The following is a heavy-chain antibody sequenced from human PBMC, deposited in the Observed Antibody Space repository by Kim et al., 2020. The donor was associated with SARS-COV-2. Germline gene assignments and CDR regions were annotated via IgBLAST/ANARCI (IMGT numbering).Heavy chain of an antibody. J-gene: IGHJ4*02. CDR1: GFTFSSYE. Sequence: GGSLRLSCVASGFTFSSYEMNWVRQAPGKGLEWFSYISSSGNKIYYAGSVKGRFTISRDIAKNSLYLQMNSLRAEDSAVYYCAREKARTSDYWGQGTLVTVSS. CDR3: AREKARTSDY. D-gene: IGHD1-1*01. V-gene: IGHV3-48*03. CDR2: ISSSGNKI.